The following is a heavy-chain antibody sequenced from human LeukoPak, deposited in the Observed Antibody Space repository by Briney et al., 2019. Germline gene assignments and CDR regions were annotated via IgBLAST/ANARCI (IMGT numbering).Heavy chain of an antibody. J-gene: IGHJ4*02. CDR3: ARQTGSGLFILP. CDR1: GGSFSGYY. D-gene: IGHD3/OR15-3a*01. CDR2: INHSGST. V-gene: IGHV4-34*01. Sequence: SETLSLTCAVYGGSFSGYYWSWIRQPPGKGLEWIGEINHSGSTYYNASLKSQVSISIDTSKNQFSLKLTSVTAADTAVYYCARQTGSGLFILPGGQGTLVTVSS.